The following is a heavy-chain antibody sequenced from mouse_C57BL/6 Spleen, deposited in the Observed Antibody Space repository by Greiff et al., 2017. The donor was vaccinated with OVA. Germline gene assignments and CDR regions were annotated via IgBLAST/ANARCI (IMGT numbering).Heavy chain of an antibody. Sequence: QVQLKQPGAELVRPGSSVKLSCKASGYTFTSYWMHWVQQRPIQGLEWIGNIDPSDSETHYNQKFKDKATLTVDTSSRTASLPLSSLTSEDSAVYYGASLRYYSNSDYFDYWGQGTTLTVSS. CDR2: IDPSDSET. V-gene: IGHV1-52*01. CDR3: ASLRYYSNSDYFDY. J-gene: IGHJ2*01. D-gene: IGHD2-5*01. CDR1: GYTFTSYW.